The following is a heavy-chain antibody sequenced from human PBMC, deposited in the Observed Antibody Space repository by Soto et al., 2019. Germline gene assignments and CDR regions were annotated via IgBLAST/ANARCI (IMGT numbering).Heavy chain of an antibody. Sequence: TSETLSLTCTVSGASIGSSYWTWIRQPPGKGLEWIGEINHSGSTNYNPSLKSRVTISVDTSKNQFSLKLSSVTAADTAVYYCARGGPAAISGWFDPWGQGTLVTVSS. D-gene: IGHD2-2*01. V-gene: IGHV4-34*01. CDR1: GASIGSSY. CDR2: INHSGST. J-gene: IGHJ5*02. CDR3: ARGGPAAISGWFDP.